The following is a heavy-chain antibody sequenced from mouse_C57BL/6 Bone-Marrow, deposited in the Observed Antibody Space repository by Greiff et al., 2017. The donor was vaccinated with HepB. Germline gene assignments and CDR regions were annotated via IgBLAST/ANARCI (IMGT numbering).Heavy chain of an antibody. J-gene: IGHJ4*01. Sequence: EVQLQQSGAELVRPGASVKLSCTASGFNIKDDYMHWVKQRPEQGLEWIGWIDPENGDTEYASKFQGKATITADTSSNTAYLQLSNLTSEDTAVYYCIHDGYYGMDYWGQGTSVTVSS. CDR3: IHDGYYGMDY. V-gene: IGHV14-4*01. CDR1: GFNIKDDY. CDR2: IDPENGDT. D-gene: IGHD2-3*01.